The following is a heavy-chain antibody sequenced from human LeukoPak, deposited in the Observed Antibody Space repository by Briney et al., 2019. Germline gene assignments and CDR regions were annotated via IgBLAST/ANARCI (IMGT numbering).Heavy chain of an antibody. CDR2: ISTYNTNT. CDR1: GYTFTSFG. J-gene: IGHJ4*02. CDR3: ARGWELDY. Sequence: ASVKVSCKASGYTFTSFGISWVRQAPGQGLEWMGRISTYNTNTQYAQKLQGRVTMTTDTSASTASMDLRSLTSDDTAVYYCARGWELDYWGQGTLVTVSS. V-gene: IGHV1-18*01. D-gene: IGHD1-26*01.